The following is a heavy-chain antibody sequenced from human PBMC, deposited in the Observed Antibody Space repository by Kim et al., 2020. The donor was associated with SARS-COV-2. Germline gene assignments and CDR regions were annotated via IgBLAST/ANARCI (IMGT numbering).Heavy chain of an antibody. D-gene: IGHD4-17*01. Sequence: GGSLRLSCTASGFTFGDYAMSWVRQAPGKGLEWVGFIRSKAYGGTTEYAASVKGRFTISRDDSKSIAYLQMNSLKTEDTAVYYCYGDYDGPDFDYWGQGTLVTVSS. CDR3: YGDYDGPDFDY. V-gene: IGHV3-49*04. CDR2: IRSKAYGGTT. CDR1: GFTFGDYA. J-gene: IGHJ4*02.